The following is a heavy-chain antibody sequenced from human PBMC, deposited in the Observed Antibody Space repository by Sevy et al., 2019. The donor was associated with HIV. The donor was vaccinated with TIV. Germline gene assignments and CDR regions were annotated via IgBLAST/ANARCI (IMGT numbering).Heavy chain of an antibody. J-gene: IGHJ6*03. CDR1: GFSFDSYG. CDR3: AKGGGGHYDPDEIAYYFYYYNMDV. Sequence: GGSLRLSCAVSGFSFDSYGMTWVRQAPGKGLEWVSAISGSGTRTYYADSVKGRFIISRDNSKNTLDLQINSLRAEDQAIYYCAKGGGGHYDPDEIAYYFYYYNMDVWGKGTTVTVSS. D-gene: IGHD3-22*01. V-gene: IGHV3-23*01. CDR2: ISGSGTRT.